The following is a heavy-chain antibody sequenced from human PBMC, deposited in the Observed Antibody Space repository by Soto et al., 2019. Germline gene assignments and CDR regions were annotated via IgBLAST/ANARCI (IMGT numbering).Heavy chain of an antibody. J-gene: IGHJ4*02. CDR2: INPNSGGT. V-gene: IGHV1-2*02. Sequence: SSVKVSCKASGYTFTGYYMHWVRQAPGQGLEWMGWINPNSGGTNYAQKFQGRVTMTRDTSISTAYMELSRLRSDDTAVYYCARDPRRYPSWFDYWGQGTLVTVSS. CDR1: GYTFTGYY. CDR3: ARDPRRYPSWFDY. D-gene: IGHD6-13*01.